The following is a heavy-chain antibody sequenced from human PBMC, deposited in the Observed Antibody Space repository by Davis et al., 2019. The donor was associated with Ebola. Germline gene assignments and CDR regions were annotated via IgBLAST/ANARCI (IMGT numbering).Heavy chain of an antibody. Sequence: PGGSLRLSCAASGFTFSSYDMHWVRHATGKGLEWVSAIGTAGDTYYPGSVKGRFTISRENAKNSLYLQMNSLRAGDTAVYYCARGGHYGDYKNGMDVWGQGTTVTVSS. CDR3: ARGGHYGDYKNGMDV. D-gene: IGHD4-17*01. J-gene: IGHJ6*02. CDR2: IGTAGDT. V-gene: IGHV3-13*01. CDR1: GFTFSSYD.